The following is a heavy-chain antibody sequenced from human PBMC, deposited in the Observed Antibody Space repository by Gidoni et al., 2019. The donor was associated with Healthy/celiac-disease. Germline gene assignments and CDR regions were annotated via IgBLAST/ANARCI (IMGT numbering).Heavy chain of an antibody. D-gene: IGHD2-15*01. J-gene: IGHJ4*02. V-gene: IGHV1-2*02. CDR3: ARWLRYCSGGSCYSGQKFDY. Sequence: QVQLVQSGAEVKKPGASVKVSCNASGYTFTGYYMHRVRQAPGQGLEWMGWINPNSGGTNYAQKFQGRVTMTRDTSISTAYMELSRLRSDDTAVYYCARWLRYCSGGSCYSGQKFDYWGQGTLVTVSS. CDR1: GYTFTGYY. CDR2: INPNSGGT.